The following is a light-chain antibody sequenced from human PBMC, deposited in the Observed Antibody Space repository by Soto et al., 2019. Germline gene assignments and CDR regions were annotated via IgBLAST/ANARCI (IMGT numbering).Light chain of an antibody. Sequence: AIQMTQSPSSLSASVGARVTITCRASEGIRNDLGWYQQKPGKAPKLLIYAASSLQSGVPSRFSGSGSGTXXXXXXXSLQPEYFATYYCLQDYNFPYTFGQGTKLEIK. J-gene: IGKJ2*01. CDR1: EGIRND. CDR2: AAS. CDR3: LQDYNFPYT. V-gene: IGKV1-6*01.